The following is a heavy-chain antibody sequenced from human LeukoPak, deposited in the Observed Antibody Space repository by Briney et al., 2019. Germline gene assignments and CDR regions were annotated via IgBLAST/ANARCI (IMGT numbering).Heavy chain of an antibody. Sequence: GGSLRLSCAASGFTFSSYGMHWVRQAPGKGLEWVAFIRFDGSNKYYADSVKGRFTISRDNSKNTLYLQMNSLRAEDTAVYYCAKDIVGAALWNNFDYWGQGTLVTVSS. CDR2: IRFDGSNK. CDR1: GFTFSSYG. V-gene: IGHV3-30*02. D-gene: IGHD1-26*01. CDR3: AKDIVGAALWNNFDY. J-gene: IGHJ4*02.